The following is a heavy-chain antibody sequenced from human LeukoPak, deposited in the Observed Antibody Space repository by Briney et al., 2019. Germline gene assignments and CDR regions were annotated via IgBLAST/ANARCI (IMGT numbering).Heavy chain of an antibody. CDR1: GFTVSSNY. CDR3: AREILDYGDYGGFDP. D-gene: IGHD4-17*01. V-gene: IGHV3-66*01. CDR2: IYSGGST. J-gene: IGHJ5*02. Sequence: PGGSLRLSCAASGFTVSSNYMSWVRQAPGRGLEWVSVIYSGGSTYYADSVKGRFTISRDNSKNTLYLQMNSLRAEDTAVYYCAREILDYGDYGGFDPWGQGTLVTVSS.